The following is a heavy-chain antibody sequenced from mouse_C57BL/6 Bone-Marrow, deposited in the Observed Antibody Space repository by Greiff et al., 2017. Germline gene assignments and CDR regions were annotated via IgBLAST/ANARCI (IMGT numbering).Heavy chain of an antibody. CDR1: CYSITSGYY. V-gene: IGHV3-6*01. Sequence: DVKLVESGPGLVKPSQSLSLTCSFTCYSITSGYYWNWIRQFPGNKLEWMGYISYDRRNNSNPSLKNRISTTRDTSKNQFFLKLNSVTTEDTATYYCARGNFGIYYYGSSYEYYCDYWGQGTTLTVSS. J-gene: IGHJ2*01. CDR3: ARGNFGIYYYGSSYEYYCDY. CDR2: ISYDRRN. D-gene: IGHD1-1*01.